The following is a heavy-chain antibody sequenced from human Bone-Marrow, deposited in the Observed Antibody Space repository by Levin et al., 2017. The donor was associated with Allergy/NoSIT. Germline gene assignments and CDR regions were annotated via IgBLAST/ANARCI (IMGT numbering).Heavy chain of an antibody. CDR1: GGIFSSYA. CDR2: FNFIFGTP. J-gene: IGHJ4*02. CDR3: ARGPLGVVYEPYYFDS. Sequence: SVKVSCKASGGIFSSYALSWVRQAPGQGLERMGGFNFIFGTPTYAQKFQGRVTVTADKSTNTAYLELSSLRSEDTAVYFCARGPLGVVYEPYYFDSWGQGTLVTVSS. D-gene: IGHD2-8*02. V-gene: IGHV1-69*06.